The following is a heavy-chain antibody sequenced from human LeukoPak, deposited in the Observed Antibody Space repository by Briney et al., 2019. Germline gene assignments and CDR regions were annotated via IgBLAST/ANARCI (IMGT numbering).Heavy chain of an antibody. CDR2: INRNGGST. Sequence: PGGSLRLSCAASGFIFDDYGMSWVRQAPGKGLEWVSGINRNGGSTGYPDSVKGRFTISRDNAKNSLYLQMNSLRAEDTAVYYCAKSWELRRQFDYWGQGTLVTVSS. CDR3: AKSWELRRQFDY. J-gene: IGHJ4*02. CDR1: GFIFDDYG. V-gene: IGHV3-20*04. D-gene: IGHD1-26*01.